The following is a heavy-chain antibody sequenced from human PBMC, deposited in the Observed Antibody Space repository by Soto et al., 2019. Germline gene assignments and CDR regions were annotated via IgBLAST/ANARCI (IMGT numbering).Heavy chain of an antibody. CDR2: TYYRSKWYN. V-gene: IGHV6-1*01. Sequence: SQTLSLTCAISGDSVSSNSAAWNWIRQSPSRGLEWLGRTYYRSKWYNDYAVSVKSRITTNPDTSKNQFSLQLNSVTPEDTAVYYCARDGSIAARIYYYGMDVWGQGTTVTVSS. CDR1: GDSVSSNSAA. CDR3: ARDGSIAARIYYYGMDV. J-gene: IGHJ6*02. D-gene: IGHD6-6*01.